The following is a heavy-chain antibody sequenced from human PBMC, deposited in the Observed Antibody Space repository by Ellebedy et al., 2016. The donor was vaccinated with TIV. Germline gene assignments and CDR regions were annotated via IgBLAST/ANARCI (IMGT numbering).Heavy chain of an antibody. Sequence: SETLSLXXAVYGGSFSGYYWSWIRQPPGKGLEWIGEINHSGSTNYNPSLKSRVTISVDTSKNQFSLKLSSVTAADTAVYYCAREARGGIDGMDVWGQGTTVTVSS. V-gene: IGHV4-34*01. CDR1: GGSFSGYY. D-gene: IGHD3-16*01. J-gene: IGHJ6*02. CDR2: INHSGST. CDR3: AREARGGIDGMDV.